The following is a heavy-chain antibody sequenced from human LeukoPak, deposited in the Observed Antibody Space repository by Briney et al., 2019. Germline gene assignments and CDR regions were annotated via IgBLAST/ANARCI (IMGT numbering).Heavy chain of an antibody. D-gene: IGHD3-3*01. CDR2: INPSGGST. Sequence: ASVKVSCKASGYTFTSYYMHWVRQAPGQGLEWMGIINPSGGSTSYAQKFQGRVTMTRGTSTSTVYMELSSLRSEDTAVYYCARGGITIFGVGINWFDPWGQGTLVTVSS. CDR3: ARGGITIFGVGINWFDP. CDR1: GYTFTSYY. J-gene: IGHJ5*02. V-gene: IGHV1-46*01.